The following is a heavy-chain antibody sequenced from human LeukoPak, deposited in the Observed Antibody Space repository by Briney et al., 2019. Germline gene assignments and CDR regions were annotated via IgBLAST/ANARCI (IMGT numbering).Heavy chain of an antibody. D-gene: IGHD1-1*01. CDR2: ISYDGSNK. CDR1: GFTFSSYG. Sequence: PGGSLRLSCAASGFTFSSYGMHWVRQAPGKGLEWVAVISYDGSNKYYADSVKGRFTISRDNSKNTLYLQMNSLRAEDTAVYYCARQDWNARGPIDYWGQGTLVTVSS. J-gene: IGHJ4*02. V-gene: IGHV3-30*03. CDR3: ARQDWNARGPIDY.